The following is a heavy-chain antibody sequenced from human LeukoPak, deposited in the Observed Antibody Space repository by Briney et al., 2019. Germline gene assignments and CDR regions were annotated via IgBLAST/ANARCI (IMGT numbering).Heavy chain of an antibody. J-gene: IGHJ5*02. V-gene: IGHV1-69*13. CDR3: ARGGSYYRWFDP. Sequence: ASVKVSCKASGGTFSSYAISWVRQAPGQGLEWMGGIIPIFGTANYAQKFQGRVTITADESTSTAYMELSSLRSEDTAVYYCARGGSYYRWFDPWGQGTLVTVSS. CDR1: GGTFSSYA. CDR2: IIPIFGTA. D-gene: IGHD1-26*01.